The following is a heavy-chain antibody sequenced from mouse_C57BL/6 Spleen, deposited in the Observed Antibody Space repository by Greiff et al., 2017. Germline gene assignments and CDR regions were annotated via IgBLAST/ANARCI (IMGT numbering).Heavy chain of an antibody. CDR2: ISYSGST. J-gene: IGHJ4*01. D-gene: IGHD2-5*01. Sequence: EVQRVESGPGMVKPSQSLSLTCTVTGYSITSGYDWHWIRHFPGNKLEWMGYISYSGSTNYNPSLKSRISITHDTSKNHFFLKLNSVTTEDTATYYCARQAYSKGYYAMDYWGQGTSVTVSS. CDR3: ARQAYSKGYYAMDY. V-gene: IGHV3-1*01. CDR1: GYSITSGYD.